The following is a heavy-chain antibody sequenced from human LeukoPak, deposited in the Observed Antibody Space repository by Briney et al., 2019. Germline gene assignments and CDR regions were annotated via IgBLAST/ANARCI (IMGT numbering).Heavy chain of an antibody. Sequence: TSETLSLTCTVSGGSISSGSYYWSWIRQPAGKGQEWIGRIYTSGSTNYNPSLKSRVTISVDTSKNQFSLKLSSVTAADTAVYYCAREVEEIIAAAGTRVWFDPWGQGTLVTVSS. CDR2: IYTSGST. J-gene: IGHJ5*02. D-gene: IGHD6-13*01. V-gene: IGHV4-61*02. CDR3: AREVEEIIAAAGTRVWFDP. CDR1: GGSISSGSYY.